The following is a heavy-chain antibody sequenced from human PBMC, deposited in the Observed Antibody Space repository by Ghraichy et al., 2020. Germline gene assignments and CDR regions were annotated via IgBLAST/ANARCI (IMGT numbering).Heavy chain of an antibody. CDR3: ARRTYYDSSGYYFNWFDP. D-gene: IGHD3-22*01. CDR2: IYYSGST. Sequence: SETLSLTCTVSGGSISSSSYYWGWIRQPPGKGLEWIGSIYYSGSTYYNPSLKSRVTISVDTSKNQFSLKLSSVTAADTAVYYCARRTYYDSSGYYFNWFDPWGQGTLVTVSS. V-gene: IGHV4-39*01. CDR1: GGSISSSSYY. J-gene: IGHJ5*02.